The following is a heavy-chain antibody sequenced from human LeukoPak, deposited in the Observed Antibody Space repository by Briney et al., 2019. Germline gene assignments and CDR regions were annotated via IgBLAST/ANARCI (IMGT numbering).Heavy chain of an antibody. CDR1: GFTFSRYS. CDR2: ISSSSSYI. Sequence: GGSLRLSCAASGFTFSRYSVNWVRQAPGKGLEWVSSISSSSSYIYYADSVKGRFTISRDNAKNSLYLQMNSLRDEDTAVYYCATELVRGVIGGFDYWGQGTLVTVSS. CDR3: ATELVRGVIGGFDY. D-gene: IGHD3-10*01. V-gene: IGHV3-21*04. J-gene: IGHJ4*02.